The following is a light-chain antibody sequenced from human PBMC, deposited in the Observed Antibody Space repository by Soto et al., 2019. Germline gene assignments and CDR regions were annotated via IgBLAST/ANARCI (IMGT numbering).Light chain of an antibody. J-gene: IGKJ3*01. CDR2: GAS. CDR1: QSVNSDY. CDR3: YHYAYSQFA. V-gene: IGKV3-20*01. Sequence: EIVLTQSPGTLSLSPGERATLSCRATQSVNSDYLAWYQQRPGQAPRLLMHGASSWATGIPDRFSGSGSGADFTLTISRLEPEDFAVYYCYHYAYSQFAFGPGTKVDIK.